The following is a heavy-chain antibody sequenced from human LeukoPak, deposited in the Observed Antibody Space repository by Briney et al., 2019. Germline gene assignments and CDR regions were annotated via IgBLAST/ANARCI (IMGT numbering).Heavy chain of an antibody. J-gene: IGHJ4*02. D-gene: IGHD6-19*01. CDR1: GGSFSSYY. CDR2: INHSGST. V-gene: IGHV4-34*01. CDR3: AITDPEYSRGWPNGGGDDY. Sequence: SETLSLTCAVYGGSFSSYYWSWIRQPPGKGLEWIGEINHSGSTNYNPSLKSRVTISVDTPKNQFSLKLSAVTAADPAVFYCAITDPEYSRGWPNGGGDDYWGQGTLVTVSS.